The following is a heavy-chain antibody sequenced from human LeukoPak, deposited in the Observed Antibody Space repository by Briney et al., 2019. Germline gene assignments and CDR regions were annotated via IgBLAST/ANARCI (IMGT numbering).Heavy chain of an antibody. CDR3: ARDRDYYDSSGSAKFLDY. V-gene: IGHV1-69*13. CDR2: IIPIFGTA. CDR1: GGTFSSYA. Sequence: SVKVSCKASGGTFSSYAISWVRQAPGQGLEWMGGIIPIFGTANYAQKFQGRVTITADESTSTAYMELSSLRSEDTAVYYCARDRDYYDSSGSAKFLDYWGQGTLVTVSS. J-gene: IGHJ4*02. D-gene: IGHD3-22*01.